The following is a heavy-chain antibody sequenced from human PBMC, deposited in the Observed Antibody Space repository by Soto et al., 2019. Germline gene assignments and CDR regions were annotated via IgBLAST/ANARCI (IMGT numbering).Heavy chain of an antibody. CDR3: AREGYSGYDSRGYVDY. CDR1: GGSISSGGYS. Sequence: QLQLQESGSGLVKPSQTLSLTCAVSGGSISSGGYSWSWIRQPPGKGLEWIGYIYHSGSTYYNPYLKSRVTISVDRSKNQFSLKLSSVTAADTAVDSCAREGYSGYDSRGYVDYWGQGTLVTVSS. D-gene: IGHD5-12*01. V-gene: IGHV4-30-2*01. CDR2: IYHSGST. J-gene: IGHJ4*02.